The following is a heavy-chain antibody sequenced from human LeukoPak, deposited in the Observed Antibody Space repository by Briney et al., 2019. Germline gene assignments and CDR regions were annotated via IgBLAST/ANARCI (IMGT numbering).Heavy chain of an antibody. D-gene: IGHD5-18*01. Sequence: SVKVSCKASGGTFSSFAISWVRQAPGQGLGWMGGIIPIFGTANYAQKFQGRVTITTDESTSTAYMELSSLRSEDTAVYYCARGGLVSSYGQSHFDYWGQGTLVTVSS. CDR2: IIPIFGTA. J-gene: IGHJ4*02. V-gene: IGHV1-69*05. CDR1: GGTFSSFA. CDR3: ARGGLVSSYGQSHFDY.